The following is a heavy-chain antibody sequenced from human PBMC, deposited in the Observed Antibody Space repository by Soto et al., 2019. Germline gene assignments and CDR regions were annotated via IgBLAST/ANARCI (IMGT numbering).Heavy chain of an antibody. V-gene: IGHV4-39*01. J-gene: IGHJ4*02. Sequence: SETQSLTCTVSGGSISSSSSYWGWIRQPPGKGLEWIGSIYHSGSTYSNPSLKSRLTMSVDTSKNQFSLKLSSVTAADTAVYYCARIVATINSQVDYWGQGTLVTAPQ. D-gene: IGHD5-12*01. CDR2: IYHSGST. CDR3: ARIVATINSQVDY. CDR1: GGSISSSSSY.